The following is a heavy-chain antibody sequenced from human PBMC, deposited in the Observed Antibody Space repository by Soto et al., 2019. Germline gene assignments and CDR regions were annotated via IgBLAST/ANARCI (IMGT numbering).Heavy chain of an antibody. D-gene: IGHD2-21*02. J-gene: IGHJ6*02. Sequence: DVKLVESGGGLVQPGDSLRLSCEVSGFTFSMYSMSWVRQSPGKGLEWVAKIPQDGVDGHYADSVKGRFTISRDNGKNSLYLQLNNLRAEDTADYYCARDHLILPAHDFLYGSDVWGRGATVTVPS. V-gene: IGHV3-7*03. CDR2: IPQDGVDG. CDR1: GFTFSMYS. CDR3: ARDHLILPAHDFLYGSDV.